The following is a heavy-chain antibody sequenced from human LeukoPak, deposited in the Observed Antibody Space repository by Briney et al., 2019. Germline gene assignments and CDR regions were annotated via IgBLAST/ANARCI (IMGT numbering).Heavy chain of an antibody. CDR3: ARGDLGIAAAGTLRFDP. CDR1: GGSICSGSYY. J-gene: IGHJ5*02. V-gene: IGHV4-61*02. Sequence: SETLSLTCTVSGGSICSGSYYWSWIRQPAGKGLEWIGRIYTSGSTNYNPSLKSRVTISVDTSKNQFSLKLSSVTAADTAVYYCARGDLGIAAAGTLRFDPWGQGTLVTVSS. CDR2: IYTSGST. D-gene: IGHD6-13*01.